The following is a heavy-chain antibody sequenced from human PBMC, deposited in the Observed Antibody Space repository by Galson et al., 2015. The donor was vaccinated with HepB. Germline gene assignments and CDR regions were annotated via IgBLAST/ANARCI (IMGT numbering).Heavy chain of an antibody. D-gene: IGHD6-19*01. V-gene: IGHV3-11*06. Sequence: SLRLSCAASGFTFSDYYMSWIRQAPGKGLEWVSYISSSSSYTNYADSVKGRFTISRDNAKNSLYLQMNSLRAEDTAVYYCARDLSAVAAPLDYWGQGTLVTVSS. J-gene: IGHJ4*02. CDR3: ARDLSAVAAPLDY. CDR1: GFTFSDYY. CDR2: ISSSSSYT.